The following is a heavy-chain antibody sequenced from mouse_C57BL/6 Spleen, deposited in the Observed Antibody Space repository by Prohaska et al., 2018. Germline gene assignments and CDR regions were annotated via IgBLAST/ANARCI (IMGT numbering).Heavy chain of an antibody. CDR3: ARSGAAQAYWYFDV. CDR2: IYPGSVST. V-gene: IGHV1-55*01. D-gene: IGHD3-2*02. Sequence: QRPGQGLEWIGDIYPGSVSTNYNEKFKGKATLTVDTSSSTAYMQLSSLTSEDSAVYYCARSGAAQAYWYFDVWGTGTTVTVSS. J-gene: IGHJ1*03.